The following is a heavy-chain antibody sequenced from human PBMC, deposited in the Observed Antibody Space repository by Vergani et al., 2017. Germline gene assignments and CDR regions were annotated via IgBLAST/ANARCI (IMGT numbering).Heavy chain of an antibody. V-gene: IGHV1-46*01. CDR3: ASASMVATFFDY. Sequence: QVQLVQSGAEVKKPGASVKVSCKASGYTFTCYYMHWVRQAPGQGLEWMGRINPSGGSTSYTQKFQGTVTMTRDTSTSTVYMELSSLRSEDTAVYYCASASMVATFFDYWGQGTLVTVSS. CDR2: INPSGGST. CDR1: GYTFTCYY. D-gene: IGHD5-12*01. J-gene: IGHJ4*02.